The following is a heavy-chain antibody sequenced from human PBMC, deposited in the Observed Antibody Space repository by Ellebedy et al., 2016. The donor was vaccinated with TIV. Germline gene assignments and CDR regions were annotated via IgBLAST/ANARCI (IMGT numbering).Heavy chain of an antibody. CDR2: IKQDGSEK. V-gene: IGHV3-7*03. D-gene: IGHD1-26*01. CDR1: GFTFSSYW. CDR3: AREGGSYTHYFDH. Sequence: PGGSLRPSCAASGFTFSSYWMTWVRQAPGKGLEWVANIKQDGSEKYYVDSVKGRFTISRDNAKNSLYLQMNSLRAEDTAVYYCAREGGSYTHYFDHWGQGTLVTVSS. J-gene: IGHJ4*02.